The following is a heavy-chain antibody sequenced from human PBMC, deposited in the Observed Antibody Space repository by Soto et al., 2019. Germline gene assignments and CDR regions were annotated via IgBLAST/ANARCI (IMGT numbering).Heavy chain of an antibody. CDR1: GFTFSSYS. Sequence: GGSLRLSCAASGFTFSSYSMNWVRQAPGKGLEWVSSISSSSSYIYYADSVKGRFTISRDNAKNSLYLQMNSLRAEDTAVYYWARDRRPEEVAGNNYYYYYGMDVWGQGTTVTVSS. J-gene: IGHJ6*02. CDR3: ARDRRPEEVAGNNYYYYYGMDV. D-gene: IGHD3-10*01. CDR2: ISSSSSYI. V-gene: IGHV3-21*01.